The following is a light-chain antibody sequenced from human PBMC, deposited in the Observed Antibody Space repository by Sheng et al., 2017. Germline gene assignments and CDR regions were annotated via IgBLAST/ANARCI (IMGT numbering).Light chain of an antibody. CDR2: ATS. Sequence: EIVLTQSPGTLSLSPGESATLSCRASQSVTNTFLAWYQQRPGQAPRLLMYATSSRATGIPDFTLTISRLEPEDSAVYYCQQFGYSPGTFGQGTRLEIE. CDR3: QQFGYSPGT. J-gene: IGKJ5*01. V-gene: IGKV3-20*01. CDR1: QSVTNTF.